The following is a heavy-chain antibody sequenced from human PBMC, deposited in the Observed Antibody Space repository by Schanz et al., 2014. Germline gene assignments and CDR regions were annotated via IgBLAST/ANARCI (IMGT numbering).Heavy chain of an antibody. Sequence: QVQLEESGGGVVQPGGSLRLSCVASGFSFSGFAVHWVRQAPGKGLEWVAIISLDGSNQYYADSVKGRFTISRDNSKNTLYLQMNSLRAEDTAVYYCTKFETRTGTNYWGQGTLVTVSS. CDR2: ISLDGSNQ. CDR3: TKFETRTGTNY. CDR1: GFSFSGFA. J-gene: IGHJ4*02. D-gene: IGHD1-1*01. V-gene: IGHV3-30*18.